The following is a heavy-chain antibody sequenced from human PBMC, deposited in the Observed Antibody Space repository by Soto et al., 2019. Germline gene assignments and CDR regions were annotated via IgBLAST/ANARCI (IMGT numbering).Heavy chain of an antibody. Sequence: EVQLLESGGGLGQPGGSLRLSCAASGFSFSSYAMTWVRQAPGRGLQWVSAISGSGSPTYYADSVKGRFTISRDNSKNKLYMQMNRLRADDTAVYYCARDMSGGTYNYYYGMDVWGQGTTVTVSS. CDR3: ARDMSGGTYNYYYGMDV. CDR2: ISGSGSPT. D-gene: IGHD1-26*01. J-gene: IGHJ6*02. V-gene: IGHV3-23*01. CDR1: GFSFSSYA.